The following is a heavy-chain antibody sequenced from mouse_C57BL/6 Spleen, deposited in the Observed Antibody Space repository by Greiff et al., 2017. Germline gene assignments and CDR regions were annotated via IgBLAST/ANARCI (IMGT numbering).Heavy chain of an antibody. CDR3: AREFSLTGTAWFAY. D-gene: IGHD4-1*01. V-gene: IGHV1-53*01. J-gene: IGHJ3*01. Sequence: QVQLQQPGTELVKPGASVKLSCKASGYTFTSYWLHWVKQRPGQGLEWIGNINPSNGGTNYNEKFKSKATLTVDKSSSTADMQLSSLTSEDSAVYYCAREFSLTGTAWFAYWGQGTLVTVSA. CDR2: INPSNGGT. CDR1: GYTFTSYW.